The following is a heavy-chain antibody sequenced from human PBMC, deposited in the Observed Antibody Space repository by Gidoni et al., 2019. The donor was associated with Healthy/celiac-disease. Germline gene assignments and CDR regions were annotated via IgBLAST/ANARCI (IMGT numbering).Heavy chain of an antibody. V-gene: IGHV4-34*01. D-gene: IGHD2-2*01. CDR2: INHSGST. CDR3: ARGVPPSRDIVVVPAAPRPLDYYYGMDV. Sequence: QVQLQQWGAGLLKPSETLSLTCAVYGGSFSGYYWSWIRQPPGKGLEWIGEINHSGSTNYNPSLKSRVTISVDTSKNQFSLKLSSVTAADTAVYYCARGVPPSRDIVVVPAAPRPLDYYYGMDVWGQGTTVTVSS. CDR1: GGSFSGYY. J-gene: IGHJ6*02.